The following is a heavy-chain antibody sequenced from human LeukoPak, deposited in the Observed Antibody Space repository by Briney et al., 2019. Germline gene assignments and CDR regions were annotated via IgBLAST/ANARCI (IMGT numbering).Heavy chain of an antibody. CDR3: ASGSGSYRTPYYYMDV. D-gene: IGHD3-10*01. Sequence: GGSLRLSCAASGFTFSSYAMHWVRQAPGKGLEWVSVIYSGGSTYYADSVKGRFTISRDNSKNTLYLQMNSLRAEDTAVYYCASGSGSYRTPYYYMDVWGTGTTVTVSS. V-gene: IGHV3-53*01. CDR1: GFTFSSYA. CDR2: IYSGGST. J-gene: IGHJ6*03.